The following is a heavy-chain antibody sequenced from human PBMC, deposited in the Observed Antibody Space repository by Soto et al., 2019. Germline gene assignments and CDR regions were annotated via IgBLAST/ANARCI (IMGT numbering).Heavy chain of an antibody. D-gene: IGHD3-3*01. CDR1: GFSFSNYN. CDR2: ISSSSSII. J-gene: IGHJ4*02. CDR3: GRDFGPY. Sequence: EVQLVESGGGLVQPGESLRLSCAASGFSFSNYNMNWVRQAPGRGLEWVSSISSSSSIIYYADSVKGRFTISRDNAKKSRYMHLSSLRAGDPAVYFCGRDFGPYWGPGTLVTVSS. V-gene: IGHV3-48*01.